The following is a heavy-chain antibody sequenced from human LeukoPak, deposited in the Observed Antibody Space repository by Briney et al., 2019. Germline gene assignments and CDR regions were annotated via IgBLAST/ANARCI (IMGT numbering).Heavy chain of an antibody. J-gene: IGHJ3*02. D-gene: IGHD3-22*01. CDR1: GFTLSNHW. V-gene: IGHV3-74*01. CDR3: AREYSSGPKQTDAFDI. Sequence: GGSLRLSSAASGFTLSNHWMHWVRQAPGKGLVWVSRISGDEIWTSYADSVKGRFIISRDNAKDTLYLQMNSLRTEDTAVYYCAREYSSGPKQTDAFDIWGQGTMVTVSS. CDR2: ISGDEIWT.